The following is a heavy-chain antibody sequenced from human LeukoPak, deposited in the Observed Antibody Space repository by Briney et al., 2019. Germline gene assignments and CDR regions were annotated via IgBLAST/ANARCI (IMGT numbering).Heavy chain of an antibody. Sequence: GGSLRLSCAASGFTFSSYIMNWVRQVPGKGLEWVYADSVKSRFTISRDNAKNSLYLQMNNLREEDTAVYYCARDNPISAAGHGDAFDIWGQGTMVTVSS. V-gene: IGHV3-48*02. D-gene: IGHD6-13*01. J-gene: IGHJ3*02. CDR3: ARDNPISAAGHGDAFDI. CDR1: GFTFSSYI.